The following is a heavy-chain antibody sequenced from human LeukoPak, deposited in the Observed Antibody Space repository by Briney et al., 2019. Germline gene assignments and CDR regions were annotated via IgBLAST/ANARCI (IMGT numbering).Heavy chain of an antibody. Sequence: GGSLRLSCAASGFTFSSYGMHWVRQAPGKGLEWVAVIWYDGSNKYYADSVKGRFTISRDNSKNTLYLQMNSLRAEDTAVYYCARRSEYSSSWGYFDYWGQGTLVTVSS. CDR3: ARRSEYSSSWGYFDY. J-gene: IGHJ4*02. V-gene: IGHV3-33*01. CDR2: IWYDGSNK. D-gene: IGHD6-6*01. CDR1: GFTFSSYG.